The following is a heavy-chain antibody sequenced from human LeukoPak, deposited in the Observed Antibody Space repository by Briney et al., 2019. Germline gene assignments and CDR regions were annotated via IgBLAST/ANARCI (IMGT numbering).Heavy chain of an antibody. CDR3: ARDPLSYNWNDGADY. Sequence: ASVKVSCKASGYTFTSYCMHWVRQAPGQGLEWMGIINPSGGSTSYAQKFQGRVTMTRDTSTSTVYMELSSLRSEDTAVYYCARDPLSYNWNDGADYWGQGTLVTVSS. D-gene: IGHD1-1*01. CDR2: INPSGGST. CDR1: GYTFTSYC. J-gene: IGHJ4*02. V-gene: IGHV1-46*01.